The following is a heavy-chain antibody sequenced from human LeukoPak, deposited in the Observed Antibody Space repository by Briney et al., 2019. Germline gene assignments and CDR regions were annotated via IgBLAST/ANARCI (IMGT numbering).Heavy chain of an antibody. D-gene: IGHD2-2*01. CDR2: IIAYNGNT. V-gene: IGHV1-18*01. CDR3: ARLDIVVVPAARYYYYGMVV. J-gene: IGHJ6*02. CDR1: GYTFTSYG. Sequence: ASVKVSCKASGYTFTSYGISWVRQAPGQGLEWMGWIIAYNGNTNYAQKLQGRVTMTTDTSTSTAYMELRSLRSDDTAVYYCARLDIVVVPAARYYYYGMVVWGQGTTVTVSS.